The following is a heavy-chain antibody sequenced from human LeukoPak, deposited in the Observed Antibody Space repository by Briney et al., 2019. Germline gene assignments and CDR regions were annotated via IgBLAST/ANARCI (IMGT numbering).Heavy chain of an antibody. Sequence: GGSLRLSCAASGFTFSSYGMHWVRQAPGKGLEWVANIKQDGSEKYYVDSVKGRFTISRDNAKNSLYLQMNSLRAEDTAVYYCARDTPRGSGSYDYWGQGTLVTVSS. D-gene: IGHD3-10*01. CDR1: GFTFSSYG. V-gene: IGHV3-7*01. CDR3: ARDTPRGSGSYDY. CDR2: IKQDGSEK. J-gene: IGHJ4*02.